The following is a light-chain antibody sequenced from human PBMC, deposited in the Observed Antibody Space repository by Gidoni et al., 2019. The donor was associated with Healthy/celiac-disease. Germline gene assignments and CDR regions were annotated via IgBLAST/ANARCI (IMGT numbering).Light chain of an antibody. CDR3: SSYTSSSTLYV. J-gene: IGLJ1*01. V-gene: IGLV2-14*03. CDR2: DVS. Sequence: QSALTQPASVSGYPGQSITISCTGTSSDVGGYTYVSWYQQHPGKATKLMIYDVSNRPSGVSNRFSGSKSGTTASLTISGLQAEDEADYYCSSYTSSSTLYVFGTGTKVTVL. CDR1: SSDVGGYTY.